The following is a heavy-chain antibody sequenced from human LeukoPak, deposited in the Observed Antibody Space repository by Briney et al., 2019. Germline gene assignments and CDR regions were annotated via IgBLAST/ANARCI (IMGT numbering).Heavy chain of an antibody. CDR2: IYHSGST. V-gene: IGHV4-38-2*01. Sequence: SETLSLTCAVSGYSISSSYYWGWIRQPPGKGLEWIGSIYHSGSTYYNPSLKSRVTISVDTSKNQFSLKLSSVTAADTAVYYCAICSSTRTHAFDIWGQGTMVTVSS. CDR3: AICSSTRTHAFDI. CDR1: GYSISSSYY. D-gene: IGHD2-2*01. J-gene: IGHJ3*02.